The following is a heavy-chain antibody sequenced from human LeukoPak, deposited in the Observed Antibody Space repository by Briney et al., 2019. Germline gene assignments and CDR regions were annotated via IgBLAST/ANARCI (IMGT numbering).Heavy chain of an antibody. CDR2: IYFTGST. CDR1: GGSISSSTDY. Sequence: SETLSLTCTASGGSISSSTDYWGWIRQPPGKGLEWIGNIYFTGSTYYNPSLQSRVTISVDTSNNQFSLKLSSVTAADTAMYYCAKVGQIGDYFDYWGQGTLVTVSS. V-gene: IGHV4-39*01. J-gene: IGHJ4*02. D-gene: IGHD1-26*01. CDR3: AKVGQIGDYFDY.